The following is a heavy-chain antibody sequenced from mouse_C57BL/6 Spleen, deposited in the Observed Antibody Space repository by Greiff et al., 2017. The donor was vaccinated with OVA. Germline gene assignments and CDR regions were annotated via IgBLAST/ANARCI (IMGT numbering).Heavy chain of an antibody. CDR3: AREGANWGFAY. Sequence: VQLQQPGAELVRPGSSVKLSCKASGYTFTSYWMHWVKQRPIQGLEWIGNIDPSDSETHYNQKFKDKATLTVDKSSSTAYMQLSSLTSEDSAVYYCAREGANWGFAYWGQGTLVTVSA. V-gene: IGHV1-52*01. CDR1: GYTFTSYW. D-gene: IGHD4-1*01. CDR2: IDPSDSET. J-gene: IGHJ3*01.